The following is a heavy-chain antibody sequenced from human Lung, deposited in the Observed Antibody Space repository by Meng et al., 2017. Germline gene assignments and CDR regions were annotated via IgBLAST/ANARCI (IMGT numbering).Heavy chain of an antibody. D-gene: IGHD4-11*01. J-gene: IGHJ4*02. Sequence: QVQLRQWGPGLLKPSEPLSVHCVVSGGSFSDYDWSWTRQPPGKGLEWIGEINHSGSTNNNPSLESRATISVDTSQNNFSLKLSSVTAADSAVYYCARGPTTMAHDFDYWGQGTLVTVSS. CDR2: INHSGST. CDR1: GGSFSDYD. CDR3: ARGPTTMAHDFDY. V-gene: IGHV4-34*04.